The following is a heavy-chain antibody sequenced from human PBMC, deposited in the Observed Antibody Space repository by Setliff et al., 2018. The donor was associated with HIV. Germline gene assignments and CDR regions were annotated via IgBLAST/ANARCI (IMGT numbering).Heavy chain of an antibody. J-gene: IGHJ4*02. V-gene: IGHV4-59*01. CDR1: GGSFSGYY. CDR3: ARGVNFDY. CDR2: IYIYNSGST. D-gene: IGHD3-3*01. Sequence: SETLSLTCSVSGGSFSGYYWGWIRQPPGKGLEWIGYIYIYNSGSTNYNPSLTRRVTISADTSRNQFSLKLTSVTAADTAIYCCARGVNFDYWGQGTQVTVSS.